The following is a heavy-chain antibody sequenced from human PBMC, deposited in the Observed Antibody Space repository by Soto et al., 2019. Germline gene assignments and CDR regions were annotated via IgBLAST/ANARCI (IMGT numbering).Heavy chain of an antibody. J-gene: IGHJ4*02. CDR1: GFTFSSYW. D-gene: IGHD5-12*01. CDR3: ASSGLGGHIDY. Sequence: EVHLVESGAGLVQPGGSLRLSCAASGFTFSSYWMHWVRQAPGKGLVWVSRINSDGSSTSYADSVKGRFTISRDNAKSTLYLQMNSLRAEDTAVYYCASSGLGGHIDYWGQVTLVAVAS. CDR2: INSDGSST. V-gene: IGHV3-74*01.